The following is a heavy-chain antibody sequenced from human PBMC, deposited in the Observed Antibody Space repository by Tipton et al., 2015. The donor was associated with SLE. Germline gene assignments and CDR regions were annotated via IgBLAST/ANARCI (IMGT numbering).Heavy chain of an antibody. CDR1: GGSITGYY. V-gene: IGHV4-59*08. CDR2: IYYSRST. J-gene: IGHJ3*02. CDR3: ARGGAFDI. Sequence: TLSLTCTVSGGSITGYYWSWIRQPPGKGLEWIAYIYYSRSTNYNPSLNSRVTISVDTSKSQVFLKLSSVTAADTAVYYCARGGAFDIWGQGTIVTVSS.